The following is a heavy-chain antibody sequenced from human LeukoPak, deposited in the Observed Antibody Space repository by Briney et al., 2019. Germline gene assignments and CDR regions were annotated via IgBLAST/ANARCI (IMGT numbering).Heavy chain of an antibody. V-gene: IGHV4-30-2*01. J-gene: IGHJ4*02. Sequence: PSQTLSLTCAVSRGSLSSGGYSWSWIRQPPGKGLEWIGYIYHSGSTYYNPSLKSRVTISVDRSKNQFSLKLSSVTAADTAVYYCARISGSYYRIDYWGQGTLVTVSS. CDR2: IYHSGST. CDR3: ARISGSYYRIDY. D-gene: IGHD3-10*01. CDR1: RGSLSSGGYS.